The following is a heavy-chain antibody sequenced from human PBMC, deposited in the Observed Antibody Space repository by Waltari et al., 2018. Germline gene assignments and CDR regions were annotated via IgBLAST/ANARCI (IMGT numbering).Heavy chain of an antibody. CDR3: ARGAYYYGSRS. D-gene: IGHD3-10*01. Sequence: EVQLVESGGGLVQPGGSLRLSCVASGLTLSSYWMSWCRQAPGKGLEWVANIKHDGSEKYYVDSVKGRFTISRDNAKNSLYLQMNSLRAEDTAVYFCARGAYYYGSRSWGQGTLVTVSP. CDR1: GLTLSSYW. J-gene: IGHJ5*02. V-gene: IGHV3-7*01. CDR2: IKHDGSEK.